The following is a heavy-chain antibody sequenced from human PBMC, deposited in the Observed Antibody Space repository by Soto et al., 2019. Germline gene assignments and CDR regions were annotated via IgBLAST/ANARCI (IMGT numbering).Heavy chain of an antibody. CDR1: GFTFSSYP. CDR2: ISGSGDDT. J-gene: IGHJ4*02. D-gene: IGHD3-22*01. Sequence: PGGSLRLSCAASGFTFSSYPMSWVRQAPGMGLDWVSAISGSGDDTYYADSVKGRFTISRDNSKNTLYLQMNSLRAGDTAVYYCAKHSSAYFLFDYWAQGTLVTVSS. V-gene: IGHV3-23*01. CDR3: AKHSSAYFLFDY.